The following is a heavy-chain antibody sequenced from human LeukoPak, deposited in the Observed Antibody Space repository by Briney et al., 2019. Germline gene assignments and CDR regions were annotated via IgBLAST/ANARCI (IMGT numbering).Heavy chain of an antibody. J-gene: IGHJ3*02. Sequence: SETLSLTCTVSGGSISSYYWSWIRQPPGKGLEWIGYIYYSGSTNYNPSLKSRVTISVDTSKNQFSLKLSSMTAADTAVYYCARALGGILTGYLGNAFDIWGQGTMVTVSS. V-gene: IGHV4-59*01. D-gene: IGHD3-9*01. CDR3: ARALGGILTGYLGNAFDI. CDR2: IYYSGST. CDR1: GGSISSYY.